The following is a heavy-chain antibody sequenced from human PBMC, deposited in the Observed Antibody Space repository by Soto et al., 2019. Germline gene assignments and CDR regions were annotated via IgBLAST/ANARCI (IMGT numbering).Heavy chain of an antibody. CDR3: STSSAFQRTGNSDL. CDR2: MNSFSGGS. CDR1: GYKFADYN. J-gene: IGHJ4*02. V-gene: IGHV1-8*02. D-gene: IGHD6-19*01. Sequence: QVQLVQSGAEVKRPGASVKVSCTTSGYKFADYNMNWVRQATGRGLEWLGYMNSFSGGSDFAPKFQDRLNLTKNTSISTAYMELTNLRDDDTAVYYCSTSSAFQRTGNSDLWAQRTPVTVSS.